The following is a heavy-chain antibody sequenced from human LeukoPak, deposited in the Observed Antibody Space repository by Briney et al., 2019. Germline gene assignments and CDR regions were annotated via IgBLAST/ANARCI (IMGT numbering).Heavy chain of an antibody. CDR3: ARERRRDGYNYKDY. CDR1: GFTFSAYG. J-gene: IGHJ4*02. V-gene: IGHV3-30*04. Sequence: GGSLRLSCAVSGFTFSAYGMHWVRQAPGKGLEWVAVISYDGSYQAYADSVKGLFTVSRDSSKNTLYLQLNSLRPEDTGLYYCARERRRDGYNYKDYWGQGTQVSVSS. CDR2: ISYDGSYQ. D-gene: IGHD5-24*01.